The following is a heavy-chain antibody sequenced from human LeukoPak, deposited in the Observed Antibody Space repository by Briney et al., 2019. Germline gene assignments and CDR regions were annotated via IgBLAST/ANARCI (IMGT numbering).Heavy chain of an antibody. V-gene: IGHV4-59*12. CDR2: IYYRGST. D-gene: IGHD3-3*01. Sequence: SETLSLTCTVSGASISSSYWTWIRQPPGKGLEWIGYIYYRGSTNYDPSLKSRVTISADTSKNQVSLRLTSVTAADTAVYYCARVWTYYDFWSGYYFDYWGQGTLVTVSS. J-gene: IGHJ4*02. CDR1: GASISSSY. CDR3: ARVWTYYDFWSGYYFDY.